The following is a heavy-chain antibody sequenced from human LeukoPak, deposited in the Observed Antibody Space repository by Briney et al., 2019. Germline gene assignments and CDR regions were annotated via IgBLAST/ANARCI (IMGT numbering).Heavy chain of an antibody. CDR1: GFTFSSSA. Sequence: GWSLRLSCAASGFTFSSSAMHWVRQAPGKGLECVAFVQSDGSYKHYSDSVKGRFTISRDNSKNTLYLEMNSLRVVDTGVYYCATHCSGTTCHRDYWGQGTLVTVSS. D-gene: IGHD2-2*01. CDR2: VQSDGSYK. V-gene: IGHV3-30*02. J-gene: IGHJ4*02. CDR3: ATHCSGTTCHRDY.